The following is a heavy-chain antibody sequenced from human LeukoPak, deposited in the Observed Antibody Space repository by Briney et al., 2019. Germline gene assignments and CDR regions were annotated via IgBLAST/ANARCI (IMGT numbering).Heavy chain of an antibody. V-gene: IGHV5-51*01. D-gene: IGHD5-18*01. CDR3: ARIQPRRYDF. J-gene: IGHJ4*02. CDR1: GYRFTTYW. CDR2: IYPGDSDT. Sequence: GASLQISCTSSGYRFTTYWIGWVRQMPGKGLEWMGIIYPGDSDTRYSPSFRGQVTISADKSISTAYLQWSSLKPSDTAIYYCARIQPRRYDFWGQGTLVTVSS.